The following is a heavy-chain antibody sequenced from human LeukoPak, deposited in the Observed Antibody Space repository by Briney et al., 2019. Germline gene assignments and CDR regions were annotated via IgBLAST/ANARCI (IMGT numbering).Heavy chain of an antibody. D-gene: IGHD3-10*01. CDR1: GGSISSSNW. CDR2: IYHSGST. J-gene: IGHJ6*04. Sequence: SETPSLTCAVSGGSISSSNWWSWVRQPPGKGLEWIGEIYHSGSTNYNPSLKSRVTISVDKSKNQFSLKLSSVTAADTAVYYCARAIVPMVRGVIIPYYYYGMNVWGKGTTVTVSS. CDR3: ARAIVPMVRGVIIPYYYYGMNV. V-gene: IGHV4-4*02.